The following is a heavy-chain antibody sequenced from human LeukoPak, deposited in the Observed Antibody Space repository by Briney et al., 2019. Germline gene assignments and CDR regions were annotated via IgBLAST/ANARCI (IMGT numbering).Heavy chain of an antibody. D-gene: IGHD6-13*01. CDR2: IYSGGTT. CDR1: GFTVSSDY. J-gene: IGHJ4*02. V-gene: IGHV3-53*01. Sequence: GGSLRLSCAASGFTVSSDYMNWVRQAPGKGLEWVLVIYSGGTTFYADSVKGRFTISRDTSKNTLYLQMNSLRAEDTAIYYCARASHIGAAGLFDYWGQGTLVTVSS. CDR3: ARASHIGAAGLFDY.